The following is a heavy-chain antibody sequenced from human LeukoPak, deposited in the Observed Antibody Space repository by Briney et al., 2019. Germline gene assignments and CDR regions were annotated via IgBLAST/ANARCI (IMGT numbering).Heavy chain of an antibody. Sequence: PGGSLRLSCAASGFTFSDYYMSWIRQAPGKGLEWVSYISSSGSTIYYADSVKGRFTISRDNAKNSLYLQMNSLRAEDTAVYYCARDQYGDLAEYFQHWGQGTLVTVSS. J-gene: IGHJ1*01. D-gene: IGHD4-17*01. CDR2: ISSSGSTI. CDR3: ARDQYGDLAEYFQH. V-gene: IGHV3-11*01. CDR1: GFTFSDYY.